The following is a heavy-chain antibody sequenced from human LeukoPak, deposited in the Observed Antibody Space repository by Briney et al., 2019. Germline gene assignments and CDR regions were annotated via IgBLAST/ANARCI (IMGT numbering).Heavy chain of an antibody. CDR2: ISAYNGNT. V-gene: IGHV1-18*01. J-gene: IGHJ5*02. Sequence: AASVKVSCKASGYTFTSYGISWVRQAPGQGLEWMGWISAYNGNTNYAQKLQGRVTMTTDTSTSTAYMELRSLRSDDTAVYYCAREGTSDFMTTANSGWFDPWGQGTLVTVSS. CDR3: AREGTSDFMTTANSGWFDP. CDR1: GYTFTSYG. D-gene: IGHD4-11*01.